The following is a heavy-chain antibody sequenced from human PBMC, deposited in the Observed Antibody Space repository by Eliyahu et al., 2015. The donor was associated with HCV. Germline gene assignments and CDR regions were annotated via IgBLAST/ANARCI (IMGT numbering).Heavy chain of an antibody. CDR2: IYSGGSA. J-gene: IGHJ3*02. D-gene: IGHD2-21*01. CDR3: ARLFPTLVAFDI. CDR1: GFTVSSNY. V-gene: IGHV3-53*01. Sequence: EVQLVESGGGLIQPGGSLRLSCAASGFTVSSNYMSWVRQAPGKGLEWVSIIYSGGSAYYADSVKGRFTISRDKSKNTLYLQMNSLRAEDTAVYYCARLFPTLVAFDIWGQGTTVTVSS.